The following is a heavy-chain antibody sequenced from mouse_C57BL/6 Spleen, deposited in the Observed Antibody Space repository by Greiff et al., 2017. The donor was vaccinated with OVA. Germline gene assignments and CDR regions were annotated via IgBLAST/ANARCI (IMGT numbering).Heavy chain of an antibody. CDR2: IHPSDSDT. CDR3: AIWAYYDYDFDY. Sequence: QVHVKQPGAELVKPGASVKVSCKASGYTFTSYWMHWVKQRPGQGLEWIGRIHPSDSDTNYNQKVKGKATLTGDKSSSTAYMQLSSLTTEVSAVYYCAIWAYYDYDFDYWGPGTTLTVSS. CDR1: GYTFTSYW. V-gene: IGHV1-74*01. D-gene: IGHD2-4*01. J-gene: IGHJ2*01.